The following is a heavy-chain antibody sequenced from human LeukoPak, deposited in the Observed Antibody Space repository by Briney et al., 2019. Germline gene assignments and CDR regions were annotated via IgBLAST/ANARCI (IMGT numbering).Heavy chain of an antibody. J-gene: IGHJ6*03. CDR3: ARDQHSSSPPYYYYMDV. D-gene: IGHD6-6*01. Sequence: PSETLSLTCTVSGGSISSGSYYWSWIRQPAGKGLEWIGRIYTSGSTNYNPSLKSRVTISVDTSKNQFSLKLSSVTAADTAVYYCARDQHSSSPPYYYYMDVWGKGTTVTVSS. CDR2: IYTSGST. V-gene: IGHV4-61*02. CDR1: GGSISSGSYY.